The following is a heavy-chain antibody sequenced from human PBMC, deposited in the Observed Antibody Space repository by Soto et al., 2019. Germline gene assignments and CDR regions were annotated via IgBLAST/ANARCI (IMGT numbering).Heavy chain of an antibody. CDR3: ARQYSSSSSNYFDY. Sequence: GESLKISCKGSGYSFTIYWIGWGRQMPGKGLEWMGIIYPGDSDTRYSPSFQGQVTISADKSISTAYLQWSSLKASDTAMYYCARQYSSSSSNYFDYWGLGTLVTVSS. CDR1: GYSFTIYW. J-gene: IGHJ4*02. CDR2: IYPGDSDT. D-gene: IGHD6-6*01. V-gene: IGHV5-51*01.